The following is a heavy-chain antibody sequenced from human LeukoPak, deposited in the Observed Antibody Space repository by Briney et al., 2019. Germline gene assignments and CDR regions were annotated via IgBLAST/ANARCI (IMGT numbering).Heavy chain of an antibody. Sequence: GGSLRLSCTASGFTFSGYEMNWVRQAPGKGLEWVSTISGSGGGTYYADSVRGRFTISRDNSKNTLYVQMNSLRAEDTAVYYCAKERGAMDTAMPSSDYWGQGTLVTVSS. V-gene: IGHV3-23*01. CDR2: ISGSGGGT. D-gene: IGHD5-18*01. CDR1: GFTFSGYE. CDR3: AKERGAMDTAMPSSDY. J-gene: IGHJ4*02.